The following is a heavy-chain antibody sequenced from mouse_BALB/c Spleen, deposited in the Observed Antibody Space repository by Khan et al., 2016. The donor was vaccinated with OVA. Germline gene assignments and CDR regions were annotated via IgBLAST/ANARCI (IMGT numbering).Heavy chain of an antibody. D-gene: IGHD1-1*01. CDR3: ARSYASCVAY. CDR2: IYPGTNTT. Sequence: QVQLQQSGPELVKPGASVKMSCKASGYIFTDYVINWVKQRTGQGLEWIGEIYPGTNTTYYNEKFTGKATLTADKSSNTAYMQLSSLTSEDSAVYVCARSYASCVAYWGQGTLVTVSA. J-gene: IGHJ3*01. V-gene: IGHV1-77*01. CDR1: GYIFTDYV.